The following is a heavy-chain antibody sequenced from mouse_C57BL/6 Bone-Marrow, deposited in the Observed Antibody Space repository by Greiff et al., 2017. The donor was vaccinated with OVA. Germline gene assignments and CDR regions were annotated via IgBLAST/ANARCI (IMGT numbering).Heavy chain of an antibody. CDR3: ARDRGSDSSGYVRFAY. V-gene: IGHV5-4*01. D-gene: IGHD3-2*02. Sequence: EVQLVESGGGLVKPGGSLKLSCAASGFTFSSYAMSWVRQTPEKRLEWVATISDGGSYTYYPDNVKGRFTISRDNAKNNLYLQMSHLKSEDTAMYYCARDRGSDSSGYVRFAYWGQGTLVTVSA. J-gene: IGHJ3*01. CDR1: GFTFSSYA. CDR2: ISDGGSYT.